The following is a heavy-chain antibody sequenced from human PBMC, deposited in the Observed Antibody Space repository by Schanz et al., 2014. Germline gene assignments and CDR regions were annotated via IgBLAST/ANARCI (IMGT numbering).Heavy chain of an antibody. CDR1: GFTASSHS. Sequence: EVQLVESGGGLVKPGGSLRLSCGVSGFTASSHSMNWVRQAPGKGLEWVSSISSRSSHIYYADSVKGRFTVSRDNAKNSVYLQMNGLRVDDTAVYYCARDHTTESYYSAGPPIDYWGQGTLLTVSS. CDR2: ISSRSSHI. J-gene: IGHJ4*02. CDR3: ARDHTTESYYSAGPPIDY. V-gene: IGHV3-21*02. D-gene: IGHD1-26*01.